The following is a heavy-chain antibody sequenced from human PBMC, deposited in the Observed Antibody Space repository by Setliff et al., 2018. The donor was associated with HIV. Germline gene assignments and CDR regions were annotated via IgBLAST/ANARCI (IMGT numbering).Heavy chain of an antibody. D-gene: IGHD5-18*01. CDR3: AKRPGYGYPFHI. V-gene: IGHV4-39*01. J-gene: IGHJ3*02. Sequence: SETLSLTCTVSGGSISNSSYYWGWIRQPPGKGLEWIGNIYHSRSTYYNPSLKSRVGISVDTSKNQFSLKLTSVAAADTAVYYCAKRPGYGYPFHIWGQGTMVTVSS. CDR2: IYHSRST. CDR1: GGSISNSSYY.